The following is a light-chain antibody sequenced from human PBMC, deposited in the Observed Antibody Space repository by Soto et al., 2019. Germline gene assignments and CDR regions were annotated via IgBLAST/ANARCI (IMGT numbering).Light chain of an antibody. CDR1: QTISSW. V-gene: IGKV1-5*01. Sequence: DIQMTQSPSTLSGSVGDRVTITCRASQTISSWLAWYQQKPGKAPKLLIYDASSLESGVPSRFSGSGSGTDFTFTISSMQPEDIATYYCQQYDNLLLTFGGGTKVDIK. CDR2: DAS. CDR3: QQYDNLLLT. J-gene: IGKJ4*01.